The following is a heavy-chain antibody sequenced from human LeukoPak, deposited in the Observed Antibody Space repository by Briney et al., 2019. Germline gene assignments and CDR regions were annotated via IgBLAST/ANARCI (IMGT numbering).Heavy chain of an antibody. J-gene: IGHJ4*02. D-gene: IGHD3-3*01. CDR3: ARERNFYYFDY. CDR1: GFTFNDYT. Sequence: GGSLRLSCAASGFTFNDYTMTWVRQAPGKGLEWVSSITGDCNYIFYADSVKGRFTISRDNAQNSLFLELNSLRGEDTAVYYCARERNFYYFDYWGQRTPVTVSS. V-gene: IGHV3-21*01. CDR2: ITGDCNYI.